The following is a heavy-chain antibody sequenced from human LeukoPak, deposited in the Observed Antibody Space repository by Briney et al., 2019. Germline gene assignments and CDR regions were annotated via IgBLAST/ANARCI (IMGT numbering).Heavy chain of an antibody. V-gene: IGHV3-23*01. CDR3: AKAPGYTVVTSFGY. Sequence: PGGSLRLSCAASGFTFSSYAMNWVRQAPGKGLEWVSALSGSGGGTYYADSVKGRFTISRDNSKNTLYLQMNSLRAEDTAVYYCAKAPGYTVVTSFGYWGQGTLVTVSS. D-gene: IGHD4-23*01. CDR2: LSGSGGGT. CDR1: GFTFSSYA. J-gene: IGHJ4*02.